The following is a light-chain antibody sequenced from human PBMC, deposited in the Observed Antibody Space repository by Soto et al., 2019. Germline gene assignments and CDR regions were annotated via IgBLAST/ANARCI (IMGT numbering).Light chain of an antibody. V-gene: IGKV1-6*01. CDR3: LQDYDYPYT. CDR1: QGIRDD. Sequence: AIPMTQSPSSLSASVGDRVTITCRASQGIRDDLAWYQQRPGKAPKLLIYAASNLQSGVPSRFSGSGSGTDFTLIISSLQPEDFATYYFLQDYDYPYTFGQGTKLEIK. CDR2: AAS. J-gene: IGKJ2*01.